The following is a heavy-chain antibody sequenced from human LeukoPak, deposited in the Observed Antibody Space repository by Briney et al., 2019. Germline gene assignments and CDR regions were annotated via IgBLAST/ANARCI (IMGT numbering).Heavy chain of an antibody. Sequence: PKASVKVSCKASGYTFTSYYMHWVRQAPGQGLEWMGIINPSGGSTSYAQKFQGRVTMTRDTSTSTVYMELSSLRSEDTAVYYCARDVPYSSGWSYYYYYGVDVWGQGTTVIVSS. CDR3: ARDVPYSSGWSYYYYYGVDV. V-gene: IGHV1-46*01. D-gene: IGHD6-19*01. CDR2: INPSGGST. J-gene: IGHJ6*02. CDR1: GYTFTSYY.